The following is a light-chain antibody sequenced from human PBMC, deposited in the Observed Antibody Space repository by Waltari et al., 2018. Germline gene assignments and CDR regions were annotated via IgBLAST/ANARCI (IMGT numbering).Light chain of an antibody. CDR1: QSLSDTH. J-gene: IGKJ5*01. V-gene: IGKV3-20*01. CDR3: QQFGMSPS. Sequence: EIVLTQSPATLSLSPADRATLSCRASQSLSDTHLAWYQQKPGQAPRLLIYGASNRATGIPDRFSGSGSGTDFTLSLSRLEPEDFAVYFCQQFGMSPSFGQGTRLEMK. CDR2: GAS.